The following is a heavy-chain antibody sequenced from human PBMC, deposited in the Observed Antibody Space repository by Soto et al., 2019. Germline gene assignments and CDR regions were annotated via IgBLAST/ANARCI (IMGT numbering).Heavy chain of an antibody. D-gene: IGHD6-19*01. V-gene: IGHV1-18*01. CDR2: VSAYNGNT. Sequence: QVQLVQSGAEVKKPGASVKVSCKASGYTFTSYGISWVRQAPGQGLEWMGWVSAYNGNTKYAQKLQGRVSMTTDTSTSTAYIELRSLRSDDTAVYYCARDLAVGLVDYWGQGTLVTVSS. J-gene: IGHJ4*02. CDR3: ARDLAVGLVDY. CDR1: GYTFTSYG.